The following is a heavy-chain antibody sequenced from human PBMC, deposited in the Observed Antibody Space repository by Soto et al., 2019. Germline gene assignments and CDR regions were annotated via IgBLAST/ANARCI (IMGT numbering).Heavy chain of an antibody. V-gene: IGHV4-59*01. D-gene: IGHD3-3*02. CDR3: ARCRIDHNWFDS. J-gene: IGHJ5*01. CDR2: IYDTGST. CDR1: GSDITTYY. Sequence: SETLSLTCTVSGSDITTYYWSWLRQSPGKGLEWIGHIYDTGSTTYNPSLKSRVTISVDTSNKQFSLRLTSVTAADTAVYYCARCRIDHNWFDSWGQGTLVTVSS.